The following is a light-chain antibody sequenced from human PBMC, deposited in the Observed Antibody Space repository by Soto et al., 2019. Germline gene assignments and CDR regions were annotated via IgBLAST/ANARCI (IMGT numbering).Light chain of an antibody. V-gene: IGLV1-47*01. CDR2: RTG. Sequence: QSVLTQPPSASATPGQRVTISCSGSSSNIGSNYVYWYQQLPGTAPKLIIYRTGQRPSGVPDRFSGSKSGTSASLAISGLRSEDEADYYCAAWDDSLSGVLFGGGTKLTVL. CDR1: SSNIGSNY. CDR3: AAWDDSLSGVL. J-gene: IGLJ2*01.